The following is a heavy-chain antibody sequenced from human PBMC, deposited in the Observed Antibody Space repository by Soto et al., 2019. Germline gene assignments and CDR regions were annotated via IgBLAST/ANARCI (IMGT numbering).Heavy chain of an antibody. V-gene: IGHV1-2*04. CDR1: GYSFTDYH. J-gene: IGHJ6*02. CDR2: INPKSGGT. Sequence: ASVKVSCKASGYSFTDYHIHWVRQAPGQGLEWRGRINPKSGGTSTAQKFQGWVTMTTDTSISTASMELTRLTSDDTAIYYCARGDSTDCSNGVCSFFYNHDMDVWGQGTTVTV. CDR3: ARGDSTDCSNGVCSFFYNHDMDV. D-gene: IGHD2-8*01.